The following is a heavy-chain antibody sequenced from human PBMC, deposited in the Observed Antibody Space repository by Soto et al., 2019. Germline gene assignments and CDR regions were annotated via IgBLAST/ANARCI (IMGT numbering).Heavy chain of an antibody. D-gene: IGHD5-12*01. Sequence: QPGGSLRLSCAASGFTFSSYAMSWVRQAPGKGLEWVSAISGSGGSTYYADSVKGRFTISRDNSKNTLYLQMNSLRAEDTAVYYCAKRGIVATSQYYYYMDVWGKGTTVTVSS. CDR3: AKRGIVATSQYYYYMDV. V-gene: IGHV3-23*01. CDR2: ISGSGGST. J-gene: IGHJ6*03. CDR1: GFTFSSYA.